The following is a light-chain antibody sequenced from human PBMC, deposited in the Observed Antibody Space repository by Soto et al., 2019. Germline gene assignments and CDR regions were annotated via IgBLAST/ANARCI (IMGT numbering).Light chain of an antibody. V-gene: IGLV2-14*01. J-gene: IGLJ3*02. Sequence: QPVLTQPASVSGSPGQSITISCTGTNSDIGSYNYVSWFQQHPGKAPKLIIYEVNNRPSGVPDRFSGSKSGNTASLTISGLQAEDEADYYYISYATSRTLEVFGGGTKLTVL. CDR1: NSDIGSYNY. CDR3: ISYATSRTLEV. CDR2: EVN.